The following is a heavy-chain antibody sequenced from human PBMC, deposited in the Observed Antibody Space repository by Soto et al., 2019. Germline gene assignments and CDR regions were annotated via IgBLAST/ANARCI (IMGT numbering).Heavy chain of an antibody. CDR1: GFTFDDYA. CDR2: ISWNSGSI. J-gene: IGHJ3*02. V-gene: IGHV3-9*01. Sequence: PGGSLRLSCAASGFTFDDYAMHWVRQAPGKGLEWVSGISWNSGSIGYADSVKGRFTISRDNAKNSLYLQMNSLRAEDTALYYCAKDRGKVGATSYAFDIWGQGTMVTVSS. CDR3: AKDRGKVGATSYAFDI. D-gene: IGHD1-26*01.